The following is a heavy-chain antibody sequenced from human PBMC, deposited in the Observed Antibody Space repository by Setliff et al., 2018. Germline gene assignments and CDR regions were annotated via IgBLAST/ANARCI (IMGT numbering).Heavy chain of an antibody. J-gene: IGHJ6*03. D-gene: IGHD6-6*01. CDR3: ARAEYTSSSLYYYMDV. CDR2: INPSSGGT. V-gene: IGHV1-2*06. Sequence: ASVKVSCKAFRYTFNDYYIHWVRQTPGQGLEWMGRINPSSGGTDDAQNFLGRVTMTRNTAISTAYMELSRLTSDDTAVYYCARAEYTSSSLYYYMDVWGKGTTVTVSS. CDR1: RYTFNDYY.